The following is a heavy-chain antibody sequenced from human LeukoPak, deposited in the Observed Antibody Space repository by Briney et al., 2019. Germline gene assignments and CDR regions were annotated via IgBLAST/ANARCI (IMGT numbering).Heavy chain of an antibody. V-gene: IGHV4-31*03. CDR1: GGSISSGGYY. Sequence: SETLSLTCTVSGGSISSGGYYWSWIRQHPGKGLEWIGYIYYSGSTYYNPSLKSRVTISVDTSKNQFSLKLSSVTAADTAVYYCARGTISDPRIFDYWGQGTLVTVSS. D-gene: IGHD3-3*01. CDR2: IYYSGST. J-gene: IGHJ4*02. CDR3: ARGTISDPRIFDY.